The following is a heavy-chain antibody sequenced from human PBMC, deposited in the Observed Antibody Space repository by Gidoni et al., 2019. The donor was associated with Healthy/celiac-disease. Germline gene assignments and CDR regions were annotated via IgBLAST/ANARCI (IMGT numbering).Heavy chain of an antibody. Sequence: EVQRLEAGGGLVQRGGSVRRSCAASGFTFRSEAMSWVRQAPGKGLEWVSAIICSVGSTYYADSVKGRFTISRDNSKNTLYLQMNSLRAEDTAVYYCAKVNNHYSSVWLNHFDYWGQGTLVTVSS. D-gene: IGHD6-19*01. CDR3: AKVNNHYSSVWLNHFDY. CDR2: IICSVGST. V-gene: IGHV3-23*01. J-gene: IGHJ4*02. CDR1: GFTFRSEA.